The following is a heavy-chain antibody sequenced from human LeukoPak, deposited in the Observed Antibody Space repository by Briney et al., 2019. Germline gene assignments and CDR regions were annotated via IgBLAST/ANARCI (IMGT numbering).Heavy chain of an antibody. CDR2: IHREGTTT. V-gene: IGHV3-74*01. J-gene: IGHJ4*02. Sequence: GGSLTLSCAASGFTFSAYWMHWVRQVPGKGLVWVSRIHREGTTTIYADSVKGRFTISRDNGKNTLYLHTNSLRADDTAVYYCARDSDWLLFDYWGQGTLVTVSS. CDR1: GFTFSAYW. D-gene: IGHD3-9*01. CDR3: ARDSDWLLFDY.